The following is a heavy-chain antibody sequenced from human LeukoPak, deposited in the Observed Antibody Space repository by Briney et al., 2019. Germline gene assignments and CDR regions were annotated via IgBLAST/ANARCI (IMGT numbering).Heavy chain of an antibody. CDR3: ARVVPAAEGLS. CDR2: ISSSSSFI. D-gene: IGHD2-2*01. CDR1: GFTFSSYS. Sequence: GGSLRLSRAASGFTFSSYSMNWVRQAPGKGLEWVSSISSSSSFIYYADSVKGRFTISRDNAKNSLYLQMNSLRAEDTAVYYCARVVPAAEGLSWGQGTLVTVSS. V-gene: IGHV3-21*01. J-gene: IGHJ4*02.